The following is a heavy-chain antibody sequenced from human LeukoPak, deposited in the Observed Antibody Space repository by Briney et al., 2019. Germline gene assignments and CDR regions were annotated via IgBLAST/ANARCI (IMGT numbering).Heavy chain of an antibody. CDR1: GGSFSGYY. CDR3: ASGYDIVQFDY. Sequence: SETLSLTCAVYGGSFSGYYWSWIRQTPGKGLEWIGEINHSGSTNYNPSLKSRVTISVDTSKNQFSLKLSSVTAADTAVYYCASGYDIVQFDYWGQGALVTVSS. CDR2: INHSGST. J-gene: IGHJ4*02. D-gene: IGHD3-9*01. V-gene: IGHV4-34*01.